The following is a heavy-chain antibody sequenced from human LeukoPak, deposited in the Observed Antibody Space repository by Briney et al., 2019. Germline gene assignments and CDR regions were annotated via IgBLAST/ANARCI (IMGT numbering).Heavy chain of an antibody. V-gene: IGHV4-61*10. J-gene: IGHJ6*03. D-gene: IGHD2-15*01. CDR2: IYYSGST. CDR3: ARVLDYMDV. CDR1: GGSISSGSYY. Sequence: SETLSLTCTVSGGSISSGSYYWSWIRQPAGKGLEWIGYIYYSGSTNYNPSLKSRVTISVDTSKNQFSLKLSSVTAADTAVYYCARVLDYMDVWGKGTTVTVSS.